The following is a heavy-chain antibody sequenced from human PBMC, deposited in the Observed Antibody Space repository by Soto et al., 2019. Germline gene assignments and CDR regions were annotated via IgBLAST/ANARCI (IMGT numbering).Heavy chain of an antibody. J-gene: IGHJ6*02. D-gene: IGHD2-2*02. V-gene: IGHV1-2*02. CDR2: INPNSGGT. CDR3: ARSLTEGYCTIAGCYTRPLCGMDV. CDR1: GYTFSGYY. Sequence: GASVKVSCKASGYTFSGYYIHWLRQAPGQGLEWMGWINPNSGGTNYAQKFQGRVTVTRDTPTSTAYMELSRLTSDDTAVYYCARSLTEGYCTIAGCYTRPLCGMDVWGQGTTVTVSS.